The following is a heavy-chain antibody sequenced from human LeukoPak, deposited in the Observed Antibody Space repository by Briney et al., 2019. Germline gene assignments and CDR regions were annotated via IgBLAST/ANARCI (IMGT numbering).Heavy chain of an antibody. CDR3: ARGGGGSWGYCSGGSCQQSYYYYYMDV. Sequence: KAGGSLRLSCAASGISFSNYSMNWVRQAPGKRLEWVSLVSSSSRFIYSGDSVKGRFTISRDNSKNTLYLQMNSLRAEDTAVYYCARGGGGSWGYCSGGSCQQSYYYYYMDVWGNGTTVTVSS. D-gene: IGHD2-15*01. V-gene: IGHV3-21*01. J-gene: IGHJ6*03. CDR1: GISFSNYS. CDR2: VSSSSRFI.